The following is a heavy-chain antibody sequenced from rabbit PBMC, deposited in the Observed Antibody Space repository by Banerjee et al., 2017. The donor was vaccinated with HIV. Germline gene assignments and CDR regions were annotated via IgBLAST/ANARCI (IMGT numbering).Heavy chain of an antibody. Sequence: QEQLKETGGGLVQPGGSLTLSCKASGIDFSSYYRMCWVRLAPGRGLELIACIYTTSGSTWYASWVNGRFTISRSTSLNTVDLKMTSLTAAGTATYFCARDKGVGSSVYILYYGMDLWGPGTLVTVS. CDR3: ARDKGVGSSVYILYYGMDL. J-gene: IGHJ6*01. V-gene: IGHV1S43*01. CDR1: GIDFSSYYR. D-gene: IGHD8-1*01. CDR2: IYTTSGST.